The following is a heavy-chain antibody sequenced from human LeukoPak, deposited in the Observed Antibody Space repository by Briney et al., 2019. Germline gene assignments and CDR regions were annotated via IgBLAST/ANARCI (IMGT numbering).Heavy chain of an antibody. Sequence: GRSLRLSCATSGFTFSSYGMHWVRQAPGKGLEWVAVISYDGSNKYFADSVKGRFTISRDNSKNTLYLQMNSLRAEDTAVYYCAKDSGIAVAGTLRAFDIWGQGTMVTVSS. V-gene: IGHV3-30*18. CDR3: AKDSGIAVAGTLRAFDI. CDR2: ISYDGSNK. CDR1: GFTFSSYG. J-gene: IGHJ3*02. D-gene: IGHD6-19*01.